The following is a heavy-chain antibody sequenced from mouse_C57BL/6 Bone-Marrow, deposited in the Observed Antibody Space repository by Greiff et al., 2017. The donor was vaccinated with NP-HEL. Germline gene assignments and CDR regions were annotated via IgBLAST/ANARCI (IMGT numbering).Heavy chain of an antibody. D-gene: IGHD1-1*01. Sequence: QVQLKQSGPGILQSSQTLSLTCSFSGFSLSTSGMGVSWIRQPSGKGLEWLALTDWGDDKRYNPSLKSRLTISKDTSRNQEFLKITSVDTADTATYCCARKNYYGSIDYWGQGTTLTVSS. V-gene: IGHV8-12*01. CDR1: GFSLSTSGMG. J-gene: IGHJ2*01. CDR3: ARKNYYGSIDY. CDR2: TDWGDDK.